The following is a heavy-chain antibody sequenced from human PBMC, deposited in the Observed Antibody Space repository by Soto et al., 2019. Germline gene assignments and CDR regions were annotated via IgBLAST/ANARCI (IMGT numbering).Heavy chain of an antibody. Sequence: SETLSLTSTVSGGSISSYYWSWIRQPPGKGLEWIGCISSTGNTNYNPSLKSRVTISVDTPKNQFSLNPSSVTAADTAVYHCASHYGDSHWGQG. CDR1: GGSISSYY. J-gene: IGHJ4*02. V-gene: IGHV4-59*12. CDR3: ASHYGDSH. D-gene: IGHD4-17*01. CDR2: ISSTGNT.